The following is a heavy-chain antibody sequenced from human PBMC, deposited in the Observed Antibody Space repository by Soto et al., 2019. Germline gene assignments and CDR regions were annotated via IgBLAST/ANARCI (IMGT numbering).Heavy chain of an antibody. CDR3: VKGLPVLNYYGMDV. D-gene: IGHD3-9*01. CDR1: GFNLSSYA. V-gene: IGHV3-64D*06. Sequence: GSLRLFCSASGFNLSSYAMYWVRQAPGKGLEYVSAISSNGGSKYYADSVKGRFTISRDNSKNTLYLQMSSLRAEDTAVYYCVKGLPVLNYYGMDVWGQGTTVTVSS. CDR2: ISSNGGSK. J-gene: IGHJ6*02.